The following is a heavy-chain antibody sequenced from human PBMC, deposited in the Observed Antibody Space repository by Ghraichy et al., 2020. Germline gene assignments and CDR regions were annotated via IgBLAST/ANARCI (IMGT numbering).Heavy chain of an antibody. Sequence: GGSLRLSCAASGFTFSSYSMNWVRQAPGKGLEWVSSISSSSSYIYYADSVKGRFTISRDNAKNSLYLQMNSLRAEDTAVYYCARDQFPEHYDFWSGYSDDAFDIWGQGTMVTVSS. CDR1: GFTFSSYS. V-gene: IGHV3-21*01. J-gene: IGHJ3*02. CDR2: ISSSSSYI. CDR3: ARDQFPEHYDFWSGYSDDAFDI. D-gene: IGHD3-3*01.